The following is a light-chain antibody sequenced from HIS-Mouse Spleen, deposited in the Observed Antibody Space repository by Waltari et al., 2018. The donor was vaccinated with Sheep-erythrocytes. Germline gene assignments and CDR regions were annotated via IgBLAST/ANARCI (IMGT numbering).Light chain of an antibody. CDR1: KLGDKY. CDR2: QDS. V-gene: IGLV3-1*01. CDR3: QAWDSSTAV. Sequence: SYELTQPPSVSVSPGQTASITCSGDKLGDKYAYWYQQKPGQSPVLVLYQDSKLPSGIPERFSGSNAGNTATLTISGTQAMDEADYYCQAWDSSTAVFGGGTKLTVL. J-gene: IGLJ2*01.